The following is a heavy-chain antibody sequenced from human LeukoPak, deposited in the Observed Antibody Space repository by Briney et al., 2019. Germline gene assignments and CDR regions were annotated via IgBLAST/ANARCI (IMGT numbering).Heavy chain of an antibody. Sequence: PGGSLRLSCATSGFTFSSYNMNWVRQAPGKGLECVSYISTTSSYISYADSVRGRFTISRENANISLYLQMNSLRAEDTAVYYCARMSSRAVDVWGKGTTVTVSS. CDR3: ARMSSRAVDV. D-gene: IGHD5/OR15-5a*01. CDR2: ISTTSSYI. CDR1: GFTFSSYN. J-gene: IGHJ6*04. V-gene: IGHV3-21*01.